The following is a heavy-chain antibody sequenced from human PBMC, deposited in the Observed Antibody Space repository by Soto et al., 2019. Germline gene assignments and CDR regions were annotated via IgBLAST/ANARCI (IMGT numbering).Heavy chain of an antibody. D-gene: IGHD3-9*01. CDR3: ARDGALTLRYFDWLLKSAEYFQH. V-gene: IGHV3-7*01. J-gene: IGHJ1*01. CDR1: GFTFSSYW. Sequence: GGSLRLSCAASGFTFSSYWMSWVRQAPGKGLEWVANIKQDGSEKYYVDSVKGRFTISRDNAKNSLYLQMNSLRAEDTAVYYCARDGALTLRYFDWLLKSAEYFQHWGQGTLVTVSS. CDR2: IKQDGSEK.